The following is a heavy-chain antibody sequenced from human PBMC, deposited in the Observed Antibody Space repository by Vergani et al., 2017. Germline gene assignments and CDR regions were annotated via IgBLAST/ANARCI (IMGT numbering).Heavy chain of an antibody. J-gene: IGHJ4*02. CDR1: AGSISSYY. CDR2: IYYIGST. V-gene: IGHV4-59*01. CDR3: ARETGDRYCDY. Sequence: QVQLQESGPGLVKPSETLSLTCTVSAGSISSYYWSWIRQPPGKGLGWIGYIYYIGSTNYNPSLNSRVTISVDTSKNQFSLKLSSVTAADAAVYYCARETGDRYCDYWGQGTLVTVSS. D-gene: IGHD7-27*01.